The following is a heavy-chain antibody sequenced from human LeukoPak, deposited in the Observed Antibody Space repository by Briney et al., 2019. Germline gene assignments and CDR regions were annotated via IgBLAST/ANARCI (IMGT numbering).Heavy chain of an antibody. V-gene: IGHV3-72*01. CDR1: GFTFSDHY. J-gene: IGHJ3*02. CDR3: ARGSSGWIDAFDI. D-gene: IGHD6-19*01. Sequence: GGSRRLSCAASGFTFSDHYMDWVRQAPGKGLEWVGHTRDKANSYTTKYAASVKGRFTISRDDSKNSLFLEMSSLKTEDTAVYYCARGSSGWIDAFDIWGQGTMVTVSS. CDR2: TRDKANSYTT.